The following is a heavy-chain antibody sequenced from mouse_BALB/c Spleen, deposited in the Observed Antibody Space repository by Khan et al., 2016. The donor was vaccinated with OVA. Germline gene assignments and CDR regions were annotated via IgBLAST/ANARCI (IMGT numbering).Heavy chain of an antibody. Sequence: QLSGAELAKPGASVKMSCTASGYTFTSYWMHWIKQRPGQGLEWIGYINPTSGYTDYNQKFKDKATLTADKSSSTAYMQLSSLTSDDSAVYYCVRDRIDYWGQGTALTVSS. CDR2: INPTSGYT. CDR1: GYTFTSYW. J-gene: IGHJ2*01. V-gene: IGHV1-7*01. CDR3: VRDRIDY.